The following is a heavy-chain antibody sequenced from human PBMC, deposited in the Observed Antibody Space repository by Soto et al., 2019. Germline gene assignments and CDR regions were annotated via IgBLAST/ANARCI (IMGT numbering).Heavy chain of an antibody. CDR2: IYYSGST. V-gene: IGHV4-59*01. CDR3: ARERGTVGDFDY. Sequence: QVQLQESGPGLVKPSETLSLTCTVSGGSISSYYWSWIRQPPGKGLEWIGYIYYSGSTNYNPSLKRRVTLSVDTSKNQFSLKLSSVTAADTAVYYCARERGTVGDFDYWGQGTLVTVSS. CDR1: GGSISSYY. D-gene: IGHD3-16*01. J-gene: IGHJ4*02.